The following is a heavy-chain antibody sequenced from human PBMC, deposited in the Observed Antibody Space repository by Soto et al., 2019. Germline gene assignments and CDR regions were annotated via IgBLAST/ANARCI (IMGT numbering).Heavy chain of an antibody. D-gene: IGHD2-8*01. CDR1: GYTFSSYY. CDR2: INPSVGST. V-gene: IGHV1-46*01. J-gene: IGHJ5*02. Sequence: QVQLVQSGAEVKKPGASVKVSCKASGYTFSSYYIHWVRQAPGQGPGWMGIINPSVGSTSYAQKFQGRVSMTRDTSTSTVYMELSSLRSEDTAVYYCARGPGAGYCRNGVCWGWFDPWGQGTLVTVSS. CDR3: ARGPGAGYCRNGVCWGWFDP.